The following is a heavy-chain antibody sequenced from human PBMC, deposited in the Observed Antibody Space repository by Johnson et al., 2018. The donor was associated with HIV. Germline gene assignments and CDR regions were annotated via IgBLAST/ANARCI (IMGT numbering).Heavy chain of an antibody. D-gene: IGHD1-26*01. CDR3: ARGGSSGYMDDAFDI. V-gene: IGHV3-66*01. CDR1: GFTVTTKY. J-gene: IGHJ3*02. CDR2: IYSGGST. Sequence: VQLVESGGGLVQPGGSLRLSCAASGFTVTTKYMSWVRQAPGKGLEWVSVIYSGGSTYYADSVKGRFTISRDNSKNTLYLQMNSLRVEDTAVYYCARGGSSGYMDDAFDIWGQGTMVTVSS.